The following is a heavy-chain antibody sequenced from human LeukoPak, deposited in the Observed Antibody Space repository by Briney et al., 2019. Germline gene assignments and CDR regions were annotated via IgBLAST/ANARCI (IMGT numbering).Heavy chain of an antibody. J-gene: IGHJ5*02. CDR3: ARGGYCSSTSCYRESWFDP. CDR1: GYTFTGYY. D-gene: IGHD2-2*02. V-gene: IGHV1-2*04. CDR2: INPNSGGT. Sequence: ASVKVSCKASGYTFTGYYMHWVRQAPGQGLEWMGWINPNSGGTNYAQKFQGWVTMTRDTSISTAYMELSRLRSDDTAVYYCARGGYCSSTSCYRESWFDPWGQGTLVTVSS.